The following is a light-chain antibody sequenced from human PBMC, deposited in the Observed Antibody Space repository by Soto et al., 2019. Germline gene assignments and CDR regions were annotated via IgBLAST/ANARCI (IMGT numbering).Light chain of an antibody. CDR3: KQYHSYPRT. Sequence: IQMTQSPSTLSASVGDRVTFTCRASQTISTWLAWYQQKPGEAPKLLIYKASTLEVGVPSRFSASGSGTDFTLTINTLQAADFATYYCKQYHSYPRTFGQGTKV. CDR2: KAS. CDR1: QTISTW. V-gene: IGKV1-5*03. J-gene: IGKJ1*01.